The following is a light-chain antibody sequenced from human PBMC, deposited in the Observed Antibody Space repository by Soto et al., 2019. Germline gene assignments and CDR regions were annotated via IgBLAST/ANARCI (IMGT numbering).Light chain of an antibody. CDR2: DAS. CDR1: HRISSH. CDR3: QQYHSYWT. V-gene: IGKV1-5*01. J-gene: IGKJ1*01. Sequence: DIQMTQSPSTLSASVGDRVTITCRASHRISSHVNWYHQRPGKAPTLLIYDASSLESGVPQRFSGSGSGTEFTLTISSLQTDDFSTYYCQQYHSYWTFGQGTKVDIK.